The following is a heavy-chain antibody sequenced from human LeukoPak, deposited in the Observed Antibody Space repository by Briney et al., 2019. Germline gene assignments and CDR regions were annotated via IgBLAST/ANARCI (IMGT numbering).Heavy chain of an antibody. J-gene: IGHJ4*02. CDR2: IRNKVNSHTT. Sequence: GGSLRLSCAASGFTFSDHYMDWVRQAPGKGLEWVGRIRNKVNSHTTEYSASVKGRFTISRDDSTNSVYLQMNSLKTEDTAVYYCVAMLRGVGYWGQGTLITVSS. CDR1: GFTFSDHY. D-gene: IGHD3-10*01. V-gene: IGHV3-72*01. CDR3: VAMLRGVGY.